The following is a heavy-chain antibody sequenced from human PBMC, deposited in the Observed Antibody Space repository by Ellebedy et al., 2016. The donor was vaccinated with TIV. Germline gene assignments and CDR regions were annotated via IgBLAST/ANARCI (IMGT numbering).Heavy chain of an antibody. V-gene: IGHV3-7*01. CDR1: GFTFSSYW. J-gene: IGHJ4*02. D-gene: IGHD1-26*01. CDR3: VRNGGSLDY. Sequence: GGSLRLSXAASGFTFSSYWMSWVRQAPGKGLEWVANIKEDGSEKYYVDSVKGRFTISRDNAKNSLFLQMNSLRAEDTAVYYCVRNGGSLDYWGQGSLVTVSS. CDR2: IKEDGSEK.